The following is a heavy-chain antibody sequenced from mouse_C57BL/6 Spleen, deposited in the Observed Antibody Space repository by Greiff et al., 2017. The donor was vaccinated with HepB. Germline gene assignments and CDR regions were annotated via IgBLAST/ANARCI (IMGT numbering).Heavy chain of an antibody. J-gene: IGHJ1*03. CDR2: IYPGDGDT. CDR1: GYAFSSSW. V-gene: IGHV1-82*01. D-gene: IGHD4-1*01. CDR3: ARRELGRYFDV. Sequence: VQLVESGPELVKPGASVKISCKASGYAFSSSWMNWVKQRPGKGLEWIGRIYPGDGDTNYTQKFKGKATLTVDTSSSTAYMQLSSLTSEDSAVYYCARRELGRYFDVWGTGTTVTVSS.